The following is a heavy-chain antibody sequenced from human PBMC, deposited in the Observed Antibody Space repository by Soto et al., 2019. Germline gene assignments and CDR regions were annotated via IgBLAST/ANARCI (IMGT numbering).Heavy chain of an antibody. CDR1: GGSFSGYY. J-gene: IGHJ4*02. D-gene: IGHD5-18*01. Sequence: SETLSLTCAVYGGSFSGYYWSWIRQPPGKGLEWIGEINHSGSTNYNPSLKSRVTISVDTSKNQFSLKLSSVTAADTAVYYCARGAPKWIQLWFYYAYWGQGTLVTVSS. CDR2: INHSGST. V-gene: IGHV4-34*01. CDR3: ARGAPKWIQLWFYYAY.